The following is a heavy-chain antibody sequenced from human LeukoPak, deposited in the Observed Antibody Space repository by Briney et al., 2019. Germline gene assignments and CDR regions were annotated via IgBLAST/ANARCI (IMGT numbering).Heavy chain of an antibody. CDR3: ARDATLGY. D-gene: IGHD3-16*01. J-gene: IGHJ4*02. Sequence: SETLSRPCTVSGGSIISYYWSWIRQPPGKGLEWIGYIYYSGSTNYNPSLKSRVTISVDTSKNQFSLKLSSVTAADTAVYYCARDATLGYWGQGTLVTVSS. CDR1: GGSIISYY. V-gene: IGHV4-59*01. CDR2: IYYSGST.